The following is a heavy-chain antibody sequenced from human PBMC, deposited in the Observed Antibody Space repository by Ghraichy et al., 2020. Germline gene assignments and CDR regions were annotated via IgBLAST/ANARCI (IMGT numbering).Heavy chain of an antibody. CDR1: GGSISSGDYY. CDR2: IYNSGSS. Sequence: SETLSLTCTVSGGSISSGDYYWSWIRQPPGKGLEWIGYIYNSGSSYYNPSLKSRVTMSLDTSKNQFSLKLSSVTATDTAVYFCARGPGYSYGYLGDWGQVTLVTVSS. J-gene: IGHJ4*02. CDR3: ARGPGYSYGYLGD. D-gene: IGHD5-18*01. V-gene: IGHV4-30-4*01.